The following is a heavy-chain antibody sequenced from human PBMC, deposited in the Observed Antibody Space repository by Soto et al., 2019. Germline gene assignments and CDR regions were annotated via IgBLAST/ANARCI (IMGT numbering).Heavy chain of an antibody. V-gene: IGHV3-74*01. Sequence: GGPRRRYSTASELAFRMCWMHWVRKEPGKGPEWVSRINDDGISTNYADSVKGRFTISRDNAKNTLYLQMNALRVEDTAVYYCTRGPRSTSTGTGAFWGQGTLVTGSS. J-gene: IGHJ4*02. D-gene: IGHD1-1*01. CDR3: TRGPRSTSTGTGAF. CDR2: INDDGIST. CDR1: ELAFRMCW.